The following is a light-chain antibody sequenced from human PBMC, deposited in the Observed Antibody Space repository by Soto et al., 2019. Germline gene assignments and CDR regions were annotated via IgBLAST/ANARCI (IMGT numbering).Light chain of an antibody. CDR1: QSVSSSY. CDR2: GAS. CDR3: QQRSSWIT. Sequence: EIVLTQSPGTLSLSPGERATLSCRASQSVSSSYLAWYQQKPGQAPRLLIYGASSRATGIPARFSGSGSGTDFSLTISSLEPEDFAVYHCQQRSSWITFGQGTRLEIK. V-gene: IGKV3D-20*02. J-gene: IGKJ5*01.